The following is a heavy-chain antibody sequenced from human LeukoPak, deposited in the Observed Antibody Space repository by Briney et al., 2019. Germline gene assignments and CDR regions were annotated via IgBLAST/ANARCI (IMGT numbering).Heavy chain of an antibody. CDR3: ATDLYSSGWYYFDY. J-gene: IGHJ4*02. V-gene: IGHV1-24*01. D-gene: IGHD6-19*01. CDR2: FDPEDGET. CDR1: GYTLTELS. Sequence: ASVKVSCKVSGYTLTELSMHWVRQAPGKGLEWMGGFDPEDGETIYAQKFQGRVTMTEDTSTDTAYMELSSLISEDTAVYYCATDLYSSGWYYFDYWGQGTLVTVSS.